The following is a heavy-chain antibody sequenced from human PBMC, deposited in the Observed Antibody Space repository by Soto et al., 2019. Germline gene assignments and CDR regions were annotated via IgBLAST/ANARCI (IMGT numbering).Heavy chain of an antibody. V-gene: IGHV5-51*01. CDR3: ARRYYDILTGYYPDAFDI. Sequence: GESLKISCKGSGYSFTSYWIGWVRQMPGKGLEWMGIIYPGDSDTRYSPSFQGQVTISADKSISTAYLQWSSLKASDTAMYYCARRYYDILTGYYPDAFDIWGQGTMVTVSS. D-gene: IGHD3-9*01. J-gene: IGHJ3*02. CDR2: IYPGDSDT. CDR1: GYSFTSYW.